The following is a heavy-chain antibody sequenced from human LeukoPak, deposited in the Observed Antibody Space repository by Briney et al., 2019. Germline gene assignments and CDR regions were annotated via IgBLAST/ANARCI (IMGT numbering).Heavy chain of an antibody. Sequence: GGSLRLSCAASGFTFSSYSMNWVRQAPGKGLEWVSSISSSSSYIYYADSVKGRFTISRDNAKNSLYLQMNSLRAEDTAVYCCARDPPTRWLRQPYFDYWGQGTLVTVSS. CDR3: ARDPPTRWLRQPYFDY. V-gene: IGHV3-21*01. CDR2: ISSSSSYI. D-gene: IGHD5-12*01. J-gene: IGHJ4*02. CDR1: GFTFSSYS.